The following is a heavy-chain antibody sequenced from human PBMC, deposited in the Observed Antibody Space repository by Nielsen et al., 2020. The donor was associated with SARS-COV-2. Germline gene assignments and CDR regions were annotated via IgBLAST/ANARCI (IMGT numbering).Heavy chain of an antibody. CDR2: INSDGSST. Sequence: GESLKISCAASGFTFSSYWMHWVRQAPGKGLVWVSRINSDGSSTSYADSVKGRFTISRDNAKNTLYLQMNSLRAEDTAVYYCARLSQWLVQKYGMDVWGQGTTVTVSS. CDR3: ARLSQWLVQKYGMDV. V-gene: IGHV3-74*01. D-gene: IGHD6-19*01. CDR1: GFTFSSYW. J-gene: IGHJ6*01.